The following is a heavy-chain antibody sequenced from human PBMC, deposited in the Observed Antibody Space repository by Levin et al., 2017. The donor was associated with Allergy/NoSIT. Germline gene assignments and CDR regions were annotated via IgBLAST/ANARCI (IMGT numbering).Heavy chain of an antibody. CDR2: INPSVGGT. V-gene: IGHV1-46*01. J-gene: IGHJ4*02. CDR3: ARGHCSGGSGHFAAPFDY. D-gene: IGHD2-15*01. Sequence: ASVKVSCKASGYSFADYYVDWMRQAPGQGLEWMGIINPSVGGTTYAQKFQGRVTMTRDTSTSTVYMELSSLRSEDTAVYYCARGHCSGGSGHFAAPFDYWGQGTLVTVSS. CDR1: GYSFADYY.